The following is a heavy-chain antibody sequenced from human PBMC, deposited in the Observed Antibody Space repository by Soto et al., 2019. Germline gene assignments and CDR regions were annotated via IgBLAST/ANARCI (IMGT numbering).Heavy chain of an antibody. Sequence: GVLRLSCTASGFPFGSFLMSWFRQAPGKGMEWVGFIRSQPYGGTAEYAASVRGRFTISRDDSKGIAYLQMNSLQTEDSGVYYCIGSFPFWGQGTLVTVSS. V-gene: IGHV3-49*03. J-gene: IGHJ4*02. CDR2: IRSQPYGGTA. D-gene: IGHD3-10*01. CDR1: GFPFGSFL. CDR3: IGSFPF.